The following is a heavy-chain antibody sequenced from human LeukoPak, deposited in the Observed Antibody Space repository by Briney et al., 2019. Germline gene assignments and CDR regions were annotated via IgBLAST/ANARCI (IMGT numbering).Heavy chain of an antibody. Sequence: PGGSLRLSCAASGFTFSSYAMSWVRQAPGKGLEWVSSISSSSSYIYYADSVKGRFTISRDNAKNSLYLQVNSLRAEDTAVYYCASGRYYDSSGYYYVNYWGQGTLVTVSS. CDR1: GFTFSSYA. CDR2: ISSSSSYI. CDR3: ASGRYYDSSGYYYVNY. V-gene: IGHV3-21*01. D-gene: IGHD3-22*01. J-gene: IGHJ4*02.